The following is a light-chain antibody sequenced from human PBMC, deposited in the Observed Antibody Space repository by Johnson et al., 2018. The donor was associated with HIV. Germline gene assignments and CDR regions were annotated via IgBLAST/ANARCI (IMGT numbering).Light chain of an antibody. CDR1: SSNIGNNY. V-gene: IGLV1-51*01. CDR2: DNN. J-gene: IGLJ1*01. Sequence: QSVLTQPPSVSAAPGQKVTISCSGSSSNIGNNYVSWYQQLPGTAPKLLIYDNNKRPSGIPDRFSGSKSGPSATLGITGLQTGDEADYSCGIWDSSLSAYVFGTGTKVTVL. CDR3: GIWDSSLSAYV.